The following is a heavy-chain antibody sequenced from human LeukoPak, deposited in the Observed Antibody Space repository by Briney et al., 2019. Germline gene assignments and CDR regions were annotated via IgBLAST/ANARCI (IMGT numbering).Heavy chain of an antibody. CDR3: APNWFDP. CDR2: ISYDGSNK. J-gene: IGHJ5*02. CDR1: GFTFNNYG. Sequence: GGSLRLSCAASGFTFNNYGMHWVRQAPGKGLEWVAVISYDGSNKYYADSVKGRFTISRDNSKNTLYLQMNSLRAEDTAVYYCAPNWFDPWGQGTLVTVSS. V-gene: IGHV3-30*19.